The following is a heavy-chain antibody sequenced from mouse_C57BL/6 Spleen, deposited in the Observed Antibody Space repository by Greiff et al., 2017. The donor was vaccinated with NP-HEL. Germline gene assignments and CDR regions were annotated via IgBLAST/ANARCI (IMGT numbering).Heavy chain of an antibody. CDR1: GYSFTGYF. V-gene: IGHV1-20*01. CDR2: INPYNGDT. D-gene: IGHD3-2*02. CDR3: ARQLRAVLYFDY. Sequence: VQLQQSGPELVKPGDSVKISCKASGYSFTGYFMNWVMQSHGKSLEWIGRINPYNGDTFYNQKFKGKATLTVDKSSSTAHMELRSLTSEDSAVYYCARQLRAVLYFDYWGQGTTLTVSS. J-gene: IGHJ2*01.